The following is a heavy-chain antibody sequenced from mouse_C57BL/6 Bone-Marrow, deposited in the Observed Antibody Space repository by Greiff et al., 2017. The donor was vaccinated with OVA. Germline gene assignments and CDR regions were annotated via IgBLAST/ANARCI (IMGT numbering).Heavy chain of an antibody. CDR2: IHPNSGST. V-gene: IGHV1-64*01. J-gene: IGHJ2*01. Sequence: QVQLQQSGAELVKPGASVKLSCKASGYTFTSYWMHWVKQRPGQGLEWIGMIHPNSGSTNYNEKFKSKATLTVDKSSSTAYMQLSSLTSEDSAVYYCARTFITTVVATYYFDYWGQGTTLTVSS. CDR1: GYTFTSYW. D-gene: IGHD1-1*01. CDR3: ARTFITTVVATYYFDY.